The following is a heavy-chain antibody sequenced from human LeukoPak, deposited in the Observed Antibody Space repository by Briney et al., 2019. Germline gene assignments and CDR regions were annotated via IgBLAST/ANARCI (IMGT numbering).Heavy chain of an antibody. Sequence: ASVKVSCKASGYTFTSYAINRVRQAPGQGLECMGWINTNTGSPTYAQGFTGRFVFSLDTSVSTAYLQISSLKAEDTAVYYCARELYYYDSSGYPFDYWGQGTLVTVSS. CDR3: ARELYYYDSSGYPFDY. D-gene: IGHD3-22*01. J-gene: IGHJ4*02. CDR2: INTNTGSP. V-gene: IGHV7-4-1*02. CDR1: GYTFTSYA.